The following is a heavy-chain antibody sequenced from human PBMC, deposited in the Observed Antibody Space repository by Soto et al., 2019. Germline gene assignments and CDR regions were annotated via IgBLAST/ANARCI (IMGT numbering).Heavy chain of an antibody. J-gene: IGHJ4*02. V-gene: IGHV3-33*01. D-gene: IGHD3-22*01. Sequence: QVQLVESGGGVVQPGRSLRLSCAASGFTFSSYGMHWVRQAPGKGLEWVADIWHDGSNKYYADSVKGRFTISRDNSKNTLYLQMNSLRAEDTAVYYCARNMYYYDSSGYSGYYFDFWGQGTLVTVSS. CDR3: ARNMYYYDSSGYSGYYFDF. CDR1: GFTFSSYG. CDR2: IWHDGSNK.